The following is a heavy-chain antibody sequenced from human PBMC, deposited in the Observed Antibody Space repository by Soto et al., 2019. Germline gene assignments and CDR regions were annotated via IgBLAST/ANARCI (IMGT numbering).Heavy chain of an antibody. CDR2: ISGSGAYT. CDR1: GFTYSTYA. J-gene: IGHJ6*02. Sequence: GGSLRLSCAASGFTYSTYAMSWVRQAAGKGLEWVSTISGSGAYTYHADSVRGRFTISRDNSENTLFLQMNSLRADDTAVYYCAAETKSYFYGMDVWGQGTTVTVSS. V-gene: IGHV3-23*01. CDR3: AAETKSYFYGMDV.